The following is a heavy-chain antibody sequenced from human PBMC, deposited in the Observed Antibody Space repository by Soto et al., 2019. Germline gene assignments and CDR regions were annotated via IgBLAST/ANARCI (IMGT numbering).Heavy chain of an antibody. CDR2: ISYDGSNK. Sequence: QVQLVESGGGVVQPGRSLRLSCAASGFTFSSYAMHWVRQAPGKGLEWVAVISYDGSNKYYADSVKGRFTISRDNSKNTLYLQMNSLRAEDTAVYYCAGEDIVVITRYFDYWGQGTLVTVSS. CDR3: AGEDIVVITRYFDY. V-gene: IGHV3-30-3*01. CDR1: GFTFSSYA. J-gene: IGHJ4*02. D-gene: IGHD3-22*01.